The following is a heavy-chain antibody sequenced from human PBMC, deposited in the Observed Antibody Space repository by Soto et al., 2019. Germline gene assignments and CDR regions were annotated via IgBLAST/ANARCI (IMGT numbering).Heavy chain of an antibody. Sequence: GGSLRLSCAASGFTFSNAWMSWVRQAPGKGLEWVGRIKSKTDGGTTDYAAPVKGRFTISRDDSKNTLYLQMNSLKTEDTAVYYCTRSDPGEEYDYGDYDHYYMDVWGKGTTVTVSS. CDR2: IKSKTDGGTT. D-gene: IGHD4-17*01. CDR3: TRSDPGEEYDYGDYDHYYMDV. CDR1: GFTFSNAW. J-gene: IGHJ6*03. V-gene: IGHV3-15*01.